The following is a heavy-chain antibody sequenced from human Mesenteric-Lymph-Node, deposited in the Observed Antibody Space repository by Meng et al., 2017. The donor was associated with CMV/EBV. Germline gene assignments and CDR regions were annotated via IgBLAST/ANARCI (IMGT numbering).Heavy chain of an antibody. V-gene: IGHV1-18*01. CDR1: GYTFTSYG. CDR3: ARDSVVVITTNSYYFHMDV. CDR2: ISPHNGDT. Sequence: ASVKVSCKASGYTFTSYGVSWVRQAPGQGLEWMGWISPHNGDTKSARQFQDRITMTTDTSTTTAYMELRSLRSDDAAVYYCARDSVVVITTNSYYFHMDVWGQGTTVTVSS. J-gene: IGHJ6*02. D-gene: IGHD3-22*01.